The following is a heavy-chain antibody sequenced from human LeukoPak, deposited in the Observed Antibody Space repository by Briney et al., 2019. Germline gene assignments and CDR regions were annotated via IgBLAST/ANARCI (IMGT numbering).Heavy chain of an antibody. J-gene: IGHJ4*02. CDR2: IESKTDGGTT. CDR3: TTYGSGRKFDY. D-gene: IGHD3-10*01. CDR1: GFSFSDAW. Sequence: MSGGSLRLSCAASGFSFSDAWMSWVRQIPGKGLEWVGRIESKTDGGTTDYAAPVKGRSTISRDDSTNTLYLQMNSLKSEDTAVYYCTTYGSGRKFDYWGQGILVTVSS. V-gene: IGHV3-15*04.